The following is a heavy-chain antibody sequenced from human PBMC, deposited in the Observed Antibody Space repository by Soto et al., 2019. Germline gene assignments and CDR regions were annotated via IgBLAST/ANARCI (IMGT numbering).Heavy chain of an antibody. J-gene: IGHJ2*01. CDR1: GGSISSGDYY. CDR3: ARGRNYYGENYWYFDL. CDR2: IYYSGST. Sequence: QVQLQESGPGLVKPSQTLSLTCTVSGGSISSGDYYWSWIRQPPGKGLEWIGYIYYSGSTYYNPSLKSRVTISVDTSKNQFSLKLSSVTAADTAVYYCARGRNYYGENYWYFDLWGRGTLVTVSS. D-gene: IGHD4-17*01. V-gene: IGHV4-30-4*01.